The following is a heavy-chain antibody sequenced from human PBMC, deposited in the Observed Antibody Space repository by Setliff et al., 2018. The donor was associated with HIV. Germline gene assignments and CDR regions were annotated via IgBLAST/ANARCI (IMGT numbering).Heavy chain of an antibody. Sequence: GGSLRLSCVASGFTFSPYWMHWVRQAPGKGLVWVSLINSDGSSTRYADSVKGRFTISRDNAKNTLYLQMNSLRAEDTAVYYCARVFWYGLPQIYYYMDVWGKGTTVTVSS. CDR1: GFTFSPYW. J-gene: IGHJ6*03. V-gene: IGHV3-74*01. CDR3: ARVFWYGLPQIYYYMDV. CDR2: INSDGSST. D-gene: IGHD2-8*02.